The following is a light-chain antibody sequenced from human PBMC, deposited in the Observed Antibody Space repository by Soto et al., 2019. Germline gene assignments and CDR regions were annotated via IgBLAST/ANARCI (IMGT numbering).Light chain of an antibody. J-gene: IGKJ4*01. V-gene: IGKV3-20*01. Sequence: EIVLTQSPGTLSLSPGERATLSCRASQSVSSSYLAWYQQKPGQAPRLLIYGASSRATGIPDRFSGSGSGTDLTLTLSRLEPEEFAVYYCQQYGSSLFTFGGGTKVEIK. CDR3: QQYGSSLFT. CDR1: QSVSSSY. CDR2: GAS.